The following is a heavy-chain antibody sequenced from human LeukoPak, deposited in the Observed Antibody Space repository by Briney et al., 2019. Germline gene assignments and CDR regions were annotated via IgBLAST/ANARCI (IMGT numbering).Heavy chain of an antibody. CDR2: IYHSGST. Sequence: SETLSLTCTVSGYSISSGYYWGWIRQPPGKGLEWIGSIYHSGSTYSNPSLKSRVTISVDTSKNQFSLKLSSVTAADTAVYYCARASRGLEPYNWFDPWGQGTLVTVSS. CDR1: GYSISSGYY. V-gene: IGHV4-38-2*02. CDR3: ARASRGLEPYNWFDP. D-gene: IGHD1-1*01. J-gene: IGHJ5*02.